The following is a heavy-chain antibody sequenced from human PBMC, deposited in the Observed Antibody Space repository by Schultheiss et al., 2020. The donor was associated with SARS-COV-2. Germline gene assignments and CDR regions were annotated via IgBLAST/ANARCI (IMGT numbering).Heavy chain of an antibody. D-gene: IGHD2-15*01. V-gene: IGHV1-18*01. J-gene: IGHJ5*02. Sequence: ASVKVSCKASGYTFTSYGISWVRQAPGQGLEWMGWISAYNGNTNYAQKLQGRVTMTTDTSTDTAYMELSSLRSDDTAVYYCARELRSRCSGGSCHDPWGQGTLVTVSS. CDR1: GYTFTSYG. CDR3: ARELRSRCSGGSCHDP. CDR2: ISAYNGNT.